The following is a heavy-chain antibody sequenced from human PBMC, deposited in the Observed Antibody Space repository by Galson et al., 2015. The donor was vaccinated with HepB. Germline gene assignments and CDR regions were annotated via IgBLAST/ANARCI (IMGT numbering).Heavy chain of an antibody. CDR1: GFTFSSYA. V-gene: IGHV3-23*01. CDR2: ISISGDST. CDR3: TRRDDFWSGSSDY. D-gene: IGHD3-3*01. J-gene: IGHJ4*02. Sequence: SLRLSCAASGFTFSSYAMSWVRQAPGKGLEWVSSISISGDSTYYADSVRGRFTISRDNSMNTLYLQMNSLRTEDTAVYFCTRRDDFWSGSSDYWGQGTLVTVSS.